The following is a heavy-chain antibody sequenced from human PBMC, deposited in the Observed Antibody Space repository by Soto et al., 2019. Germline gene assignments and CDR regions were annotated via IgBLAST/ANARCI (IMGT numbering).Heavy chain of an antibody. Sequence: EVQLVESGGGLVQPGGSLRLSCAASGFTFSNYDMHWVRQVTGKGLEWVSAIGAAGDTYYPDSVKGRFTIPRENAQNSLYLQMNSLRAEDTAVYYCASGGWGSSWYEGGSRIDYWGQGALVTVSS. CDR1: GFTFSNYD. CDR3: ASGGWGSSWYEGGSRIDY. D-gene: IGHD6-13*01. J-gene: IGHJ4*02. V-gene: IGHV3-13*01. CDR2: IGAAGDT.